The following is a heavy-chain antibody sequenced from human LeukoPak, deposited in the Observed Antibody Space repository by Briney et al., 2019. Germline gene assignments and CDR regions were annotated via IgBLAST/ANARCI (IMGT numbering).Heavy chain of an antibody. CDR2: MNPNSGNT. CDR1: GYTSTSCD. D-gene: IGHD6-19*01. CDR3: TRGSSGRRDN. V-gene: IGHV1-8*01. J-gene: IGHJ4*02. Sequence: ASVKVSCKASGYTSTSCDINWVRQATGQGLEWMGWMNPNSGNTGYGQSFQGRITMTRDISIGTAYMELNNLTSEDTAIHYCTRGSSGRRDNWGQGTLVTVSA.